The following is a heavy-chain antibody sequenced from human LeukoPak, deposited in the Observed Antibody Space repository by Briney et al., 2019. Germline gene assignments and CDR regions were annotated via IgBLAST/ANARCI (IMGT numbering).Heavy chain of an antibody. CDR3: ASNFESSGFYPY. CDR1: GFTVSSNY. J-gene: IGHJ4*02. D-gene: IGHD3-22*01. CDR2: IYSGGRT. V-gene: IGHV3-53*01. Sequence: GGSLRLSCAASGFTVSSNYMSWVRQAPGKGLEWVSIIYSGGRTDYADSVKGRFTVSRDNSKNTVYLQMSSLRADDTAVYYCASNFESSGFYPYWGQGILVTVS.